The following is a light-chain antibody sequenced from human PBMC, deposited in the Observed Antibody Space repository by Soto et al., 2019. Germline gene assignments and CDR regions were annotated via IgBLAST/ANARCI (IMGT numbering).Light chain of an antibody. CDR1: SSDVGSYNV. Sequence: QSALTQPASVSGSPGQSITISCTGTSSDVGSYNVVSWYQQHPGKAPKLIIYDVSNRPSGVSNRFSGSKSGNTASLTISGLQAEDEADYYCNSYTSSSTYVFGTGTKVTVL. J-gene: IGLJ1*01. V-gene: IGLV2-14*02. CDR2: DVS. CDR3: NSYTSSSTYV.